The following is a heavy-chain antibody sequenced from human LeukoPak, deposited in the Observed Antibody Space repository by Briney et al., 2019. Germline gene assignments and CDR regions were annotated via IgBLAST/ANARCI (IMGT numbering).Heavy chain of an antibody. D-gene: IGHD1-26*01. J-gene: IGHJ4*02. CDR1: GFTVSSNY. V-gene: IGHV3-53*01. CDR2: IYSGGST. Sequence: PGGSLRLSCAAYGFTVSSNYMSWVRQAPGKGLEWVSVIYSGGSTYYADSVKGRFTISRDNSKNTLYLQMNSLRAEDTAVYYCASGSYYTALTFDYWGQGTLVTVSS. CDR3: ASGSYYTALTFDY.